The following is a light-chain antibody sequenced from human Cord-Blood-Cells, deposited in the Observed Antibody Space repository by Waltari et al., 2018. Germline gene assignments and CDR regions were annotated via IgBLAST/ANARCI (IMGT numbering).Light chain of an antibody. CDR3: CSYAGSNWV. V-gene: IGLV2-23*02. CDR2: EVS. CDR1: SSDVGSYNL. Sequence: QSALTQPASVSGSPGQSITISCTGTSSDVGSYNLVSWYQQHPGKAPKLMIYEVSKRPSGVSNRFSGSKSGNTASLTISGLQAEDEAGYYCCSYAGSNWVFGGGTKLTVL. J-gene: IGLJ3*02.